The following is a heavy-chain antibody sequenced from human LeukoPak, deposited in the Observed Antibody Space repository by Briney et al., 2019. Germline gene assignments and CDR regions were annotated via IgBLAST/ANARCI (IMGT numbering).Heavy chain of an antibody. Sequence: LAGGSLRLSCAASGFTFISYGMHWVRQAPGKGLEWVAVISYDGSNKYYADSVKGRFTISRDNSKNTLYLQMNSLRAEDTAVYYCAKDVGDSSGFDYWGQGTLVTVSS. CDR1: GFTFISYG. J-gene: IGHJ4*02. V-gene: IGHV3-30*19. CDR3: AKDVGDSSGFDY. D-gene: IGHD3-22*01. CDR2: ISYDGSNK.